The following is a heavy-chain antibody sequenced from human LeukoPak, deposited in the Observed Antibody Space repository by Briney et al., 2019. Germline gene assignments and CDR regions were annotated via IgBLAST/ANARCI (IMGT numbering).Heavy chain of an antibody. D-gene: IGHD3-16*01. V-gene: IGHV4-34*01. CDR1: GGSFSGYY. J-gene: IGHJ4*02. Sequence: SETLSLTCAVYGGSFSGYYWSWIRQPPGKGLEWIGEINHSGSTNYNPSLKSRVTISVDTSKNQFSLKLSSVTAADTAVYYCARQLGTGEEYYFDYWGQGTLVTVSS. CDR2: INHSGST. CDR3: ARQLGTGEEYYFDY.